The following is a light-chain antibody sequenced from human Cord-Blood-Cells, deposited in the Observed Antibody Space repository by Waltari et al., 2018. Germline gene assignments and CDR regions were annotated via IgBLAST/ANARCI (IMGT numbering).Light chain of an antibody. V-gene: IGKV1-39*01. CDR2: DAS. Sequence: DIQIPQSPSSLSAAVGDRVTITCRASQSISSYLNWYQQKPGKAPKLLIYDASRLQSGIPARFSGSGSGTDFTLTISSLEPEDFATYYCQQRYSTPTFGPGTKVDIK. CDR3: QQRYSTPT. CDR1: QSISSY. J-gene: IGKJ3*01.